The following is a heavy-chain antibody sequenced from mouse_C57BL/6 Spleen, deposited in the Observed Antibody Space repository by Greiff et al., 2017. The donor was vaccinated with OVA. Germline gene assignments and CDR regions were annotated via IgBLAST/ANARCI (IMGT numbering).Heavy chain of an antibody. CDR3: ARQSGSSHWYFDV. CDR2: ISSGGSYT. CDR1: GFTFSSYG. J-gene: IGHJ1*03. V-gene: IGHV5-6*01. D-gene: IGHD1-1*01. Sequence: EVQLVESGGDLVKPGGSLKLSCAASGFTFSSYGMSWVRQTPDKRLEWVATISSGGSYTYYPDSVKGRFTISRDNAKNTLYLQRSSLKSEDTAMYYCARQSGSSHWYFDVWGTGTTVTVSS.